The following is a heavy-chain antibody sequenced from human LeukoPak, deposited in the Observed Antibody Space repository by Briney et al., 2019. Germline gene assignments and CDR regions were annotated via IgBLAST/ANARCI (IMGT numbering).Heavy chain of an antibody. J-gene: IGHJ4*02. CDR3: ARVRRSASCYPDY. V-gene: IGHV4-31*03. CDR2: IYYSGST. Sequence: SETLSLTCTVSGGSISSGGYYWSWIRQHPGKGLEWIGYIYYSGSTYYNPSLKSRVTISVDTSKNQFSLKLSSVTAADTAVYYCARVRRSASCYPDYWGQGTLVTVSS. D-gene: IGHD2-2*01. CDR1: GGSISSGGYY.